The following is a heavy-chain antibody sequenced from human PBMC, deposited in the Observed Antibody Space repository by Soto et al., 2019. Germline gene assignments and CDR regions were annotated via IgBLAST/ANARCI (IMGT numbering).Heavy chain of an antibody. D-gene: IGHD5-18*01. J-gene: IGHJ4*02. CDR3: AKVGGVQLWLYNDC. V-gene: IGHV3-23*01. Sequence: EVQLLESGGGLVQPGGSLRLSCAASGFTFSNYAMSWVLQSPGKGLEWVSAISGSGGKTYYADSVIGRCTISRNTSKNTLYLHMNSLRAEDTAVYYCAKVGGVQLWLYNDCWGQGTLVTVSS. CDR2: ISGSGGKT. CDR1: GFTFSNYA.